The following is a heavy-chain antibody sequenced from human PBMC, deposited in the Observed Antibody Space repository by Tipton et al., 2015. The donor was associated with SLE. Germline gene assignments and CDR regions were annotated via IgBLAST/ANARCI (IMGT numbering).Heavy chain of an antibody. J-gene: IGHJ2*01. CDR2: IHHRGST. Sequence: TLSLTCAVSGASITSSDWWSWVRQPPGKGLEYIGEIHHRGSTNYKSSLRGRVTISVDKSKNQFSLKLTSVTAADTAVYYCARAEFSSNWYMYWHFDLWGRGTLVTVSS. D-gene: IGHD6-13*01. CDR1: GASITSSDW. V-gene: IGHV4-4*02. CDR3: ARAEFSSNWYMYWHFDL.